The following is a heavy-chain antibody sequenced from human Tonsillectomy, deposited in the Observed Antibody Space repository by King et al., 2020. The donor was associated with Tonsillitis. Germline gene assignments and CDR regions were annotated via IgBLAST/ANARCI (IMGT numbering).Heavy chain of an antibody. CDR3: ARVDAAVVFGGTALLGD. CDR1: GFTFSTYW. J-gene: IGHJ4*02. D-gene: IGHD5-18*01. Sequence: VQLVESGGGLVQPGGSLRLSCAASGFTFSTYWMHWVRQAPGKGLVWVSRIGSDGKSTTYADSVKGRFTISRDNANNKLYLQMNGLRAEDTAVYYCARVDAAVVFGGTALLGDWGQGTLVTVSS. V-gene: IGHV3-74*03. CDR2: IGSDGKST.